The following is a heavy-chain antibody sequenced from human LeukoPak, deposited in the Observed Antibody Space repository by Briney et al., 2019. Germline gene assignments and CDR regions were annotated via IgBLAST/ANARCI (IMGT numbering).Heavy chain of an antibody. CDR2: FDPEDGET. V-gene: IGHV1-24*01. CDR1: GYTLTELS. CDR3: ATASALEGYGSALSN. J-gene: IGHJ4*02. Sequence: GASVKVSCKVSGYTLTELSMHWVRQAPGKGLEWMGGFDPEDGETIYAQKFQGRVTMTEDTSTDTAYMELSSLRSEDTAVYYCATASALEGYGSALSNWGQGTLVTVSS. D-gene: IGHD3-10*01.